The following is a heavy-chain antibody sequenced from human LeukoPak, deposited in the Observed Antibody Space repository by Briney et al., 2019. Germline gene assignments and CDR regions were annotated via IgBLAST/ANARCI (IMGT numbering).Heavy chain of an antibody. V-gene: IGHV3-23*01. CDR1: GFTFSTYV. D-gene: IGHD3-10*01. J-gene: IGHJ5*02. CDR3: AKDFSVGVTMIRGPFDP. CDR2: ISGIGAGT. Sequence: GGSLRLSCAASGFTFSTYVMSWVRQAPGKGLEWVSTISGIGAGTYYADSVKGRFTISRDNSKNTLYLQINSLRAEDTAVYYCAKDFSVGVTMIRGPFDPWGQGTLVTVSS.